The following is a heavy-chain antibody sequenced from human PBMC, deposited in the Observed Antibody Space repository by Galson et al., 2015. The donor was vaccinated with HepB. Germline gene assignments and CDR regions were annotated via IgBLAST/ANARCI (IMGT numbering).Heavy chain of an antibody. CDR1: GDSVSSNTAT. D-gene: IGHD3-22*01. J-gene: IGHJ6*02. CDR2: AYYRSKWYN. Sequence: CAISGDSVSSNTATWNWIRQSPSRGLEWLGRAYYRSKWYNDYVVSVKSRITFNPDTSKNQFSLQLNSVTPEDTAVYYCARGRHNYDRSVGFDYYGMDVRGQG. CDR3: ARGRHNYDRSVGFDYYGMDV. V-gene: IGHV6-1*01.